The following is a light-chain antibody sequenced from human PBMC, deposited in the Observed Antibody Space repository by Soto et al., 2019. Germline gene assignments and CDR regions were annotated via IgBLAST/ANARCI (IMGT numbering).Light chain of an antibody. CDR3: QLPTYLLIT. J-gene: IGKJ4*01. CDR2: DAS. V-gene: IGKV3-11*01. CDR1: QSVRRY. Sequence: KVFKMSPGTLSLNPGETLSLSCRSSQSVRRYLAWYQHKPGQAPRLLIYDASNRATGIPDRFSGSGSGADFTLTISSLEPEDFALYYCQLPTYLLITFGGGGMVDIK.